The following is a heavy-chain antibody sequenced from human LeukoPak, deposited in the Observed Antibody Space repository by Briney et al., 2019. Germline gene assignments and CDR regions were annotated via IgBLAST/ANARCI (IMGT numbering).Heavy chain of an antibody. CDR3: ARQGPGDFYDSSPPGY. Sequence: GRSLRLSCAASGFTFSSYGMHWVRQAPGKGLEWVALISYDGSNKYYADSVKGRFTISRDNSKSTLYLQMSSLSAEDTAVYYCARQGPGDFYDSSPPGYWGQGTLVTVSS. CDR1: GFTFSSYG. J-gene: IGHJ4*02. CDR2: ISYDGSNK. D-gene: IGHD3-22*01. V-gene: IGHV3-30*03.